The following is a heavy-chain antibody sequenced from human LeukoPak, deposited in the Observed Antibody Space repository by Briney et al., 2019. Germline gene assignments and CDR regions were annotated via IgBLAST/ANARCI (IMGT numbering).Heavy chain of an antibody. CDR1: GFTFSSHG. Sequence: GGSLRLSCVGTGFTFSSHGMHWVRQRPGKGLEWVAVVSSEGSVTYYADSVKGRFTIGRDNSKNSMYLQMNDLRPEDTAVYYCAKEGIGPAKYAFDVWGQGTMVTVSS. CDR3: AKEGIGPAKYAFDV. V-gene: IGHV3-30*18. J-gene: IGHJ3*01. D-gene: IGHD2-2*01. CDR2: VSSEGSVT.